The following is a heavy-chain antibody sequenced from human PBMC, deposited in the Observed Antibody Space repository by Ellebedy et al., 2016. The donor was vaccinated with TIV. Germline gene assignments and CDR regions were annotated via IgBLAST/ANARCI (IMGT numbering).Heavy chain of an antibody. Sequence: MPSETLSLTCNVSGGSISRFYWSWLRQSPGKGLEWIGNIYYTGSADYSPSLKTRVTTSVDTAKNQFSLKLTSMTAADTAVYYCARESRYGDNSLPGDAFDVWGQGTMVIVSS. CDR3: ARESRYGDNSLPGDAFDV. V-gene: IGHV4-59*01. J-gene: IGHJ3*01. D-gene: IGHD4-17*01. CDR2: IYYTGSA. CDR1: GGSISRFY.